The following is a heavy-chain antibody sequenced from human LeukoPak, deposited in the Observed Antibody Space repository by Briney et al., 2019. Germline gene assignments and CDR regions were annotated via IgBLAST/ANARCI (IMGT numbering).Heavy chain of an antibody. V-gene: IGHV3-23*01. Sequence: GGSLRLSCAVSGFTFSSCAMSWVRQAPGKGLECVSAISGSGGLTYYADSVKGRFTISRDNSKNTLYLQMNSLRAEDTAVYYCARVGGSGSYYYYGMDVWGQGTTVTVSS. CDR3: ARVGGSGSYYYYGMDV. CDR2: ISGSGGLT. J-gene: IGHJ6*02. CDR1: GFTFSSCA. D-gene: IGHD3-10*01.